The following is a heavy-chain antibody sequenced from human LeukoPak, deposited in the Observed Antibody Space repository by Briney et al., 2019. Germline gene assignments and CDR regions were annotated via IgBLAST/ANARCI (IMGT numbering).Heavy chain of an antibody. CDR3: ARDLDTSGWCNFDY. D-gene: IGHD6-19*01. CDR1: GGSISSYY. CDR2: IYSGGST. Sequence: NPSETLSLTCTVSGGSISSYYWSWIRQPAGKGLEWIGRIYSGGSTNYNPSLKSRVTMSVDTSKNQFSLKLTLVTAADTAVYYCARDLDTSGWCNFDYWGQGALVTVSS. V-gene: IGHV4-4*07. J-gene: IGHJ4*02.